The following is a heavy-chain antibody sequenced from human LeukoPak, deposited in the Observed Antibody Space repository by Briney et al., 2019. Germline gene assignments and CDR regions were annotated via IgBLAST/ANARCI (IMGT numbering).Heavy chain of an antibody. D-gene: IGHD3-22*01. V-gene: IGHV3-23*01. CDR3: ARDRPNYYGSDGHYYRRDGDY. Sequence: PGGSLRLSCAASGFTFSIYAMSWVRQAPGKGLQWVSSITSRGESTWYVGSVKGRLTITRDNSENTLYLQMHSLRAEDTAVYYCARDRPNYYGSDGHYYRRDGDYWGRGTLVSVSS. CDR1: GFTFSIYA. CDR2: ITSRGEST. J-gene: IGHJ4*02.